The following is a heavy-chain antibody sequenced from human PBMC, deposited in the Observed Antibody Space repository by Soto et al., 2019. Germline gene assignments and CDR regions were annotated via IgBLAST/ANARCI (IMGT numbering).Heavy chain of an antibody. V-gene: IGHV3-33*01. CDR1: GFLFSDYG. Sequence: QVQLVESGGGVVQPGRSLRLSCAASGFLFSDYGMQGVRQHPGKVLEWVALVSSDGSNPYYAESVKGRFTISKDNAKNTLYLQMNSLLGDDKAVYYCARGTGRTYNYFDYGGQGTLVTFSS. J-gene: IGHJ4*02. CDR2: VSSDGSNP. CDR3: ARGTGRTYNYFDY. D-gene: IGHD2-15*01.